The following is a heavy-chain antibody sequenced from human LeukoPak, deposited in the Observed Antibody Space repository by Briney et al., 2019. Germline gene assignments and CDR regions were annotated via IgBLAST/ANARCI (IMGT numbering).Heavy chain of an antibody. CDR3: ARDRKMTTTVVVSDY. CDR2: ISAYNGFT. J-gene: IGHJ4*02. CDR1: GYNFTTVG. Sequence: GASVKVSCKVSGYNFTTVGITWVRQAPGQGLEWMGWISAYNGFTTYAPKFQDIVTMTTDTSTGTAYLELRSLTSDDTAVYFCARDRKMTTTVVVSDYWGQGTLVTVPS. V-gene: IGHV1-18*01. D-gene: IGHD3-22*01.